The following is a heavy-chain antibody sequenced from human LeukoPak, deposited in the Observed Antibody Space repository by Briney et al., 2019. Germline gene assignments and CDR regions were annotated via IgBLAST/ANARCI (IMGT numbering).Heavy chain of an antibody. CDR1: GYTFTRYY. D-gene: IGHD3-9*01. J-gene: IGHJ4*02. Sequence: ASVKVSCKASGYTFTRYYMHWVRQAPGQGLEWMGIISPSGASTSYAQKFQGRVTMTRNTSISTAYMELSSLRSEDTAVYYCARGRHDILTGYYYWGQGTLVTVSS. CDR3: ARGRHDILTGYYY. V-gene: IGHV1-46*01. CDR2: ISPSGAST.